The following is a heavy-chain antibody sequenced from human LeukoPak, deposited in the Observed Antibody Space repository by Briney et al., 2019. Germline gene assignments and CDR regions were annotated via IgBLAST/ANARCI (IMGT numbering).Heavy chain of an antibody. CDR3: ARNSGSYYHY. J-gene: IGHJ4*02. CDR2: IRSSSSTI. V-gene: IGHV3-48*04. D-gene: IGHD1-26*01. CDR1: VFTFSRYS. Sequence: SGGSLRLSCAASVFTFSRYSMNWVRQAPGKGLEWVSYIRSSSSTIYYADSVKGRFTISRDNAKNSLYLQMNSLRAEDTAVYYCARNSGSYYHYWGQGTLVTVSS.